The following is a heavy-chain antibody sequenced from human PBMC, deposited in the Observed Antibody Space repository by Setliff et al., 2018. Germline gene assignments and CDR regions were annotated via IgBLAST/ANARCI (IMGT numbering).Heavy chain of an antibody. Sequence: RASVKVSCKVSGNTLTHLSIHWVRQAPGEGLEWIGGFDPEEGERIYAPRLQGRVTMTEDTSSDTAYMELSSLRPEETAVYYCAIDSVVRGFINGDSFDYWGQGTLVTVSS. CDR3: AIDSVVRGFINGDSFDY. CDR2: FDPEEGER. V-gene: IGHV1-24*01. CDR1: GNTLTHLS. J-gene: IGHJ4*02. D-gene: IGHD3-10*01.